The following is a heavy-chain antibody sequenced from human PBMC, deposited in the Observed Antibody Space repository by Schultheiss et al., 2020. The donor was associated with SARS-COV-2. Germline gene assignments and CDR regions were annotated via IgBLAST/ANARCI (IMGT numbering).Heavy chain of an antibody. CDR3: ARTYNWFDP. Sequence: SETLSLTCTVSGGSISSYYWSWMRQTPGRGLEWLGYIHNSVSTNYNPSLKSRLTISMGPSKSQFSLKLSSVTAADTAVYYCARTYNWFDPWGQGTLVTVSS. V-gene: IGHV4-59*12. J-gene: IGHJ5*02. CDR1: GGSISSYY. CDR2: IHNSVST.